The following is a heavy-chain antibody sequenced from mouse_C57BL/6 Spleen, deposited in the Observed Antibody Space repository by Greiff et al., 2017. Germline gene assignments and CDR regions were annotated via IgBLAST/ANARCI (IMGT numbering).Heavy chain of an antibody. Sequence: EVQLVESGGGLVQPGGSLSLSCAASGFTFTDYYMSWVRQPPGKALEWLGFIRNKANGYTTEYSASVKGRFTISRDNSQSILYLHMHALRAEDSATYYCARYMGQGYDAMEYWGQGTTVTVAT. J-gene: IGHJ4*01. CDR3: ARYMGQGYDAMEY. V-gene: IGHV7-3*01. CDR2: IRNKANGYTT. D-gene: IGHD3-3*01. CDR1: GFTFTDYY.